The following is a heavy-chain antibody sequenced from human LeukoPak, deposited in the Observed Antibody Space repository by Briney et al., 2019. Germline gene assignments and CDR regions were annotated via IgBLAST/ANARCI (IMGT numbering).Heavy chain of an antibody. Sequence: GGSLRLSCAASGFTFSDYYMSWIRQAPGKGLEWVSYISISGSTIYYADSVKGRFTISRDNAKNSLYLQMNSLRAEDTAVYYCARDMSDSSSLVYYGMDVWGQGTTVTVSS. J-gene: IGHJ6*02. D-gene: IGHD6-13*01. CDR1: GFTFSDYY. CDR3: ARDMSDSSSLVYYGMDV. V-gene: IGHV3-11*01. CDR2: ISISGSTI.